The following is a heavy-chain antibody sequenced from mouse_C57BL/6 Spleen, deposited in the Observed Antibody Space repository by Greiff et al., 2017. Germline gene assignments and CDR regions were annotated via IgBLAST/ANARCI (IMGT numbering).Heavy chain of an antibody. CDR3: ARANWDVRDYFDY. Sequence: VQLQQSGAELVRPGTSVKVSCKASGYAFTNYLIEWVKQRPGQGLEWIGVINPGSGGTNYNEKFKGKATLTADKSSSTAYMQLSSLTSEDSAVYFCARANWDVRDYFDYWGQGTTLTVSS. V-gene: IGHV1-54*01. CDR1: GYAFTNYL. D-gene: IGHD4-1*01. CDR2: INPGSGGT. J-gene: IGHJ2*01.